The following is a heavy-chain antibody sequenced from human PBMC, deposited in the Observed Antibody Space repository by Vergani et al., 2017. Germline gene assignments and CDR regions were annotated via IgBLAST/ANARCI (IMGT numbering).Heavy chain of an antibody. D-gene: IGHD2-2*01. CDR2: IYYSGST. CDR1: GGSLSSSSYY. Sequence: QLQLQESGPGLVKPSETLSLTCTVSGGSLSSSSYYWGWIRQPPGKGLEWIGSIYYSGSTYYNPSLKSRVTISVDTSKNQFSLKLSSVTAADTAVYYCARFNRGGFVVGPAAIDYWGQGTLVTVSS. CDR3: ARFNRGGFVVGPAAIDY. V-gene: IGHV4-39*01. J-gene: IGHJ4*02.